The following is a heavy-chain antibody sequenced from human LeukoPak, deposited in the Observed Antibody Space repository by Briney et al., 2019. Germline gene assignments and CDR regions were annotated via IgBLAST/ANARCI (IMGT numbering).Heavy chain of an antibody. J-gene: IGHJ4*02. V-gene: IGHV4-31*03. CDR3: ARGGYDTSGYSVYYFDY. CDR1: GGSINSGGYY. D-gene: IGHD3-22*01. Sequence: SETLSLTCTVSGGSINSGGYYWTWIRQHPGKGLERIGYIYYSGTTYYNPSLKSRVTICVDTSKNQFSLKLSSVTAADTAVYYCARGGYDTSGYSVYYFDYWGQGTLVTVSS. CDR2: IYYSGTT.